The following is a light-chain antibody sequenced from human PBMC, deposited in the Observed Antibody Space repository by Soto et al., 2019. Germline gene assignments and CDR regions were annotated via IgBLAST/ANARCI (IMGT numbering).Light chain of an antibody. CDR3: QQLKSYPRT. J-gene: IGKJ1*01. Sequence: DIQLTQSPSFLSASVGDRVTITCRASQGISSNLAWYQQKPGKAPNLLISAASTLQSGVPSRFSGSGSGTEFTLTISSPQPEDFATYYCQQLKSYPRTFGQGTKVEIK. CDR1: QGISSN. V-gene: IGKV1-9*01. CDR2: AAS.